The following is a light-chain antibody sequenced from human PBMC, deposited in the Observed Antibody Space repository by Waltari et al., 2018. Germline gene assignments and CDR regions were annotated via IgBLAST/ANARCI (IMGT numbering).Light chain of an antibody. V-gene: IGLV2-14*01. CDR3: SSYTSSSTLV. CDR1: SSDVGGYNY. Sequence: QSALTQPASVSGSPGQSITISCTGTSSDVGGYNYVSWYQQHPGKAPNLMIFEVGNRPSGVSNRFSGAKSGNPASLTISGRQAEDEADYYCSSYTSSSTLVFGGGTKLTVL. CDR2: EVG. J-gene: IGLJ2*01.